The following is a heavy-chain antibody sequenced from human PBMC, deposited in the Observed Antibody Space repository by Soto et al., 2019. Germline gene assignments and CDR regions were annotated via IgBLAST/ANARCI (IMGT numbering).Heavy chain of an antibody. J-gene: IGHJ6*02. CDR3: ARTDRDFSGLDV. Sequence: EVQLVESGGGLVQPGGSLRLSCEASGFTFRNYDMHWVRQGTGKGLEWVSGISAAGDPDYADSVEGRFPISRENAQNSFFLQMNSLPVGDTAVYYCARTDRDFSGLDVWGQGTTVIVSS. CDR2: ISAAGDP. CDR1: GFTFRNYD. V-gene: IGHV3-13*05.